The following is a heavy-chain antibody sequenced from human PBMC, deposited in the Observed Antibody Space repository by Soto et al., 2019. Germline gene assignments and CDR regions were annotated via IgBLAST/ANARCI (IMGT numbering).Heavy chain of an antibody. J-gene: IGHJ3*02. CDR2: IYTSGST. V-gene: IGHV4-4*07. CDR1: GGSISSYY. CDR3: ARGIYYGANSDSAFDI. D-gene: IGHD4-17*01. Sequence: SETLSLTCTVSGGSISSYYWSWIRQPAGKGLEWIGRIYTSGSTNYNPSLKSRVTMSVDTSKNQFSLKLSSVTAADTAVYYCARGIYYGANSDSAFDIWGRGTMVTV.